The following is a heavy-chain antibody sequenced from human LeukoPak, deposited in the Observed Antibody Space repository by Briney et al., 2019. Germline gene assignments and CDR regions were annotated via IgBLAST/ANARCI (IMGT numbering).Heavy chain of an antibody. CDR3: AREGITTFDY. J-gene: IGHJ4*02. CDR2: MNPNSGNT. CDR1: GYTFTSYD. V-gene: IGHV1-8*01. Sequence: ASVKVSRKASGYTFTSYDINWVRQATGQGLEWMGWMNPNSGNTGYAQKFQGRVPMTRDTSINTAYMELSSLRSEDTAVYYCAREGITTFDYWGQGTLVTVSS. D-gene: IGHD3-10*01.